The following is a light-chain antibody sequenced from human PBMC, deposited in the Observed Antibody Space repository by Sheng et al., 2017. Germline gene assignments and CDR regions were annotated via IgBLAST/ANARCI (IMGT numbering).Light chain of an antibody. CDR2: SAS. CDR1: QDINIF. Sequence: DIQMTQSPSSVSASVGDRVTITCRASQDINIFLAWYQQKPGKAPKLLISSASHLQRGVPSRFSGSGSGTSFTLTVSTVQPEDFATYYCQQVHSFPLTFGGGTKVEI. J-gene: IGKJ4*01. CDR3: QQVHSFPLT. V-gene: IGKV1-12*01.